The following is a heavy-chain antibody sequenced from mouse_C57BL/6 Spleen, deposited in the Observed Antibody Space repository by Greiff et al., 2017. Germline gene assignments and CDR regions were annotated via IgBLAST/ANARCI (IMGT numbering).Heavy chain of an antibody. J-gene: IGHJ2*01. CDR2: IDPANGNT. CDR3: ARSDSSGYDY. D-gene: IGHD3-2*02. Sequence: EVQLQQSVAELVRPGASVKLSCTASGFNIKNTHMHWVKQRPEQGLEWIGRIDPANGNTKYAPKFQGKATITADTSSNTAYLQLSSLTSEDTAIYYCARSDSSGYDYWGQGTTLTVSS. V-gene: IGHV14-3*01. CDR1: GFNIKNTH.